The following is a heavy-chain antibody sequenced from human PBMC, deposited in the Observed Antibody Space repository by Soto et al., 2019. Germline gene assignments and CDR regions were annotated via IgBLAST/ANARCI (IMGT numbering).Heavy chain of an antibody. Sequence: SVKVSCKASGGTFSTYTITWVRQAPGQGLEWMGRIIPIIGIINYAQKFQGRVTISADKFTGTAYMELTGLGSDDTAVYYCAGDPDSHYNDSHASSYPWGQGTLVTVSS. D-gene: IGHD4-4*01. CDR3: AGDPDSHYNDSHASSYP. J-gene: IGHJ5*02. CDR1: GGTFSTYT. CDR2: IIPIIGII. V-gene: IGHV1-69*04.